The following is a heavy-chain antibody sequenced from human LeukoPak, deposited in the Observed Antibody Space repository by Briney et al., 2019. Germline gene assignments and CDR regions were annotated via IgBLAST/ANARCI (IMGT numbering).Heavy chain of an antibody. J-gene: IGHJ3*02. D-gene: IGHD3-3*01. CDR3: ARHFWQNYDAFDI. CDR2: IYYSGST. Sequence: SETLSLTCTVSGGSISSYYWSWIRQPPGKGLEWIGYIYYSGSTNCNPSLESRVSISVDTSKNQFSLRLNFVTAADTAVYYCARHFWQNYDAFDIWGQGTMVTVSP. V-gene: IGHV4-59*08. CDR1: GGSISSYY.